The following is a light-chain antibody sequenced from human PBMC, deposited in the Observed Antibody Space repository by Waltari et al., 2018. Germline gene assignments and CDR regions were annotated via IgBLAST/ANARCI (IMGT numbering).Light chain of an antibody. Sequence: VVTQSPATLSLSPGERATPSCTASERVSNSLAWYQQKPGQGPRLLIYEASNRATGIPDRFSGSGSGTDFTLTINNVEPEDFALYFCQQRFSWPPTFGGGTKVDI. CDR3: QQRFSWPPT. J-gene: IGKJ4*01. V-gene: IGKV3-11*01. CDR1: ERVSNS. CDR2: EAS.